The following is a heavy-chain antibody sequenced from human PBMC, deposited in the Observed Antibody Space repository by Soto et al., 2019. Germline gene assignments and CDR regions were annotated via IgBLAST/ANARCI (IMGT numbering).Heavy chain of an antibody. D-gene: IGHD1-26*01. J-gene: IGHJ6*03. CDR3: ARDPGEGYMDV. Sequence: GGSLRLSCAASGFTVSSNYMSWVRQAPGKGLEWVSVIYSGGSTYYADSVKGRFTISRDNSKNTLYLQMNSLRAEDTAVDDCARDPGEGYMDVWGKGTTVTVSS. V-gene: IGHV3-53*01. CDR2: IYSGGST. CDR1: GFTVSSNY.